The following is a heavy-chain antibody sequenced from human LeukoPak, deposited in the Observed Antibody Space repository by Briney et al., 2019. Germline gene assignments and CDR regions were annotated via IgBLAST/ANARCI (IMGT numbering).Heavy chain of an antibody. CDR3: ARWWVATGFDP. V-gene: IGHV3-66*01. CDR2: IYSGGST. D-gene: IGHD2-15*01. CDR1: GFTVSSNY. Sequence: GGSLRLSCAASGFTVSSNYMSWVRQAPGKGLEWVSVIYSGGSTYYAGSVKGRFTISRDNSKNTLYLQMNSLRAEDTAVYYCARWWVATGFDPWGQGTLVTVSS. J-gene: IGHJ5*02.